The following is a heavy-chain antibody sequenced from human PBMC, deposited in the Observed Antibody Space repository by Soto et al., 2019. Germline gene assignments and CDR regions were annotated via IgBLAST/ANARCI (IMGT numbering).Heavy chain of an antibody. CDR3: GAGKYFSDY. CDR2: ISYAGSDK. D-gene: IGHD1-1*01. J-gene: IGHJ4*02. V-gene: IGHV3-30*03. Sequence: QVQLVESGGGVVQPGRSLRLSCAASGFTFISYGMLWVLQAPGKGLEWLALISYAGSDKYYADSVKGRFTISRDNSKNTLYQQMNSPRVEDTAVYDCGAGKYFSDYWGQGTLVSVSS. CDR1: GFTFISYG.